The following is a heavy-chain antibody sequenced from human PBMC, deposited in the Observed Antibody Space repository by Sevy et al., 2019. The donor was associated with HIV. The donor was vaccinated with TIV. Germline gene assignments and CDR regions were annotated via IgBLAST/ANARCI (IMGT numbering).Heavy chain of an antibody. J-gene: IGHJ2*01. D-gene: IGHD7-27*01. V-gene: IGHV3-48*02. CDR1: GFSFSGYS. CDR3: ARDPGFWYFDL. Sequence: GGSLRLSCAASGFSFSGYSMNWVRQAPGKGLVWVSYISTISSSIHYADSMKGRFTVSRDNAKNSLYLQMNNLSDEDTAIYYCARDPGFWYFDLWGRGTLVTVSS. CDR2: ISTISSSI.